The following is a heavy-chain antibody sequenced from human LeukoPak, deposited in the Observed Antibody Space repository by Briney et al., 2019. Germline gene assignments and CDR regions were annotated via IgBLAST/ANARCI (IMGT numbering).Heavy chain of an antibody. V-gene: IGHV4-59*08. J-gene: IGHJ4*02. CDR1: GGSISPYF. CDR3: ARLDDEYVRFFEY. CDR2: FYNSGYT. Sequence: SETLSLTCTVSGGSISPYFWSWIRQPPGKGPEWIGYFYNSGYTNYNPSLKTRVTISVDTSKNQFSLKLTSVTAADTAVYYCARLDDEYVRFFEYWGQGTLVTVSS. D-gene: IGHD3-16*01.